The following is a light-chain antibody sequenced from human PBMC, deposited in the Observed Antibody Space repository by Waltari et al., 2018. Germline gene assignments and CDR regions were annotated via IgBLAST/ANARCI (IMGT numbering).Light chain of an antibody. Sequence: IMLTQSPGTLSSSPGERATLSCRASQSICRYLAWYQQKPGQAPRLLIYGASTRATGIPDRFSGSGSGTDFSLTISGLEPEDSAVYYCQHHFRLPATFGQGTKVEIK. CDR3: QHHFRLPAT. CDR2: GAS. V-gene: IGKV3-20*01. J-gene: IGKJ1*01. CDR1: QSICRY.